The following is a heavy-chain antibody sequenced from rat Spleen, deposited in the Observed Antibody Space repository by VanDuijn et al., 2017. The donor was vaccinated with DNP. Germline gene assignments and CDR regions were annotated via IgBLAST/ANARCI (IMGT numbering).Heavy chain of an antibody. J-gene: IGHJ2*01. D-gene: IGHD1-4*01. CDR2: ISAAGGST. CDR3: AGRPPPTRGPFDY. V-gene: IGHV5-25*01. Sequence: EVKLVESGGGLVQPGRSLKLSCAASGFPFSNSYMTWVRQAPTKGLEWVAYISAAGGSTFLRDSVKGRFTIARDNAKITLYLQMDSLRSEDTATYYCAGRPPPTRGPFDYWGQGVTVTVSS. CDR1: GFPFSNSY.